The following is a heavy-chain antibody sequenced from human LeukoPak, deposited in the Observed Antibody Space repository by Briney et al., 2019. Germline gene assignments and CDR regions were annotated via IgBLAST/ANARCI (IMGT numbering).Heavy chain of an antibody. J-gene: IGHJ5*02. CDR2: ISSDGSNK. CDR1: GFTFSRYA. Sequence: PGGSLRLSCAASGFTFSRYAMHWVRQAPGKGLEWVAAISSDGSNKYYADSVKGRSTISRDNSKNTVYLQMNSLRAEDTAVYYCARDGGYCSGGSCYPSNWFDPWGQGTLVTVSS. V-gene: IGHV3-30-3*01. CDR3: ARDGGYCSGGSCYPSNWFDP. D-gene: IGHD2-15*01.